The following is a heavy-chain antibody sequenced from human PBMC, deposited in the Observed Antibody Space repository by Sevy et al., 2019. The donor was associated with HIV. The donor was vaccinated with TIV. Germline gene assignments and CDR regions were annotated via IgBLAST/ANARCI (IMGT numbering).Heavy chain of an antibody. J-gene: IGHJ4*02. Sequence: GGSLRLSCAASGFSFSNYAMSWVRQAPGKGLEWVSSISGSGGSTHYADSVKGRFSISRDNSKNTVYLQMNSLRAEDTAVYFCAALYDFWSGYSLYWGQGTLVTVSS. CDR3: AALYDFWSGYSLY. V-gene: IGHV3-23*01. CDR2: ISGSGGST. D-gene: IGHD3-3*01. CDR1: GFSFSNYA.